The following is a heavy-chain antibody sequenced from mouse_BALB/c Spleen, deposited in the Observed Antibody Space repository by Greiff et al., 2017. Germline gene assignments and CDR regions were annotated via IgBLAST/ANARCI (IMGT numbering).Heavy chain of an antibody. D-gene: IGHD2-4*01. Sequence: LVKTGASVKISCKASGYSFTGYYMHWVKQSHGKSLEWIGYISCYNGATSYNQKFKGKATFTVDTSSSTAYMQFNSLTSEDSAVYYCARSPSTMITTWFAYWGQGTLVTVSA. V-gene: IGHV1S34*01. CDR1: GYSFTGYY. J-gene: IGHJ3*01. CDR3: ARSPSTMITTWFAY. CDR2: ISCYNGAT.